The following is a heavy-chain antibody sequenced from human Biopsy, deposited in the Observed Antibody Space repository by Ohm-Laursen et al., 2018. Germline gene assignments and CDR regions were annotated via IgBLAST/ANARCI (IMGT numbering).Heavy chain of an antibody. V-gene: IGHV3-11*01. CDR2: TTNSGGTV. J-gene: IGHJ6*02. D-gene: IGHD3-10*01. CDR1: GFTFRDYY. CDR3: ARPPWGHAYGYYNGMDV. Sequence: SLRLSCAASGFTFRDYYMIWIRQPPGKGLEWVSYTTNSGGTVYYEDSVKGRFTVSRDNAKNSLYLQMDRLRAEDTAVYYCARPPWGHAYGYYNGMDVWGQGTTVIVSS.